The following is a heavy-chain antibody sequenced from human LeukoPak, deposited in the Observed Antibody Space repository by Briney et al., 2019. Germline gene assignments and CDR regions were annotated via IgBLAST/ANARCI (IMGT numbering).Heavy chain of an antibody. CDR2: IIPIFGTA. CDR1: GYTFTGYY. Sequence: GASVKVSCKASGYTFTGYYMHWVRQAPGQGLEWMGGIIPIFGTANYAQKFQGRVTITADESTSTAYMELSSLRSEDTAVYYCARDFAAIPYFDYWGQGTLVTVSS. J-gene: IGHJ4*02. D-gene: IGHD2-2*01. CDR3: ARDFAAIPYFDY. V-gene: IGHV1-69*13.